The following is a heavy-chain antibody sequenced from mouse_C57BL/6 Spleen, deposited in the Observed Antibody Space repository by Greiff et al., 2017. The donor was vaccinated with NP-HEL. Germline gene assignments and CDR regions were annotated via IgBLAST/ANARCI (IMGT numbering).Heavy chain of an antibody. V-gene: IGHV5-6*01. CDR1: GFTFSSYG. CDR2: ISSGGSYT. Sequence: DVHLVESGGDLVKPGGSLKLSCAASGFTFSSYGMSWVRQTPDKRLEWVATISSGGSYTYYPDSVKGRFTISRDNAKNTLYLQMSSLKSEDTAMYYCARDYGNYGGAMDYWGQGTSVTVSS. CDR3: ARDYGNYGGAMDY. D-gene: IGHD2-1*01. J-gene: IGHJ4*01.